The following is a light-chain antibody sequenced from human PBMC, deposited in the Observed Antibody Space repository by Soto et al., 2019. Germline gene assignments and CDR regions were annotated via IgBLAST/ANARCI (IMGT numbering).Light chain of an antibody. J-gene: IGLJ2*01. CDR2: EVS. CDR3: SSFAGNNNLV. V-gene: IGLV2-8*01. CDR1: SSDVGGYNY. Sequence: QSVLTQPPSASGSPGQSVTISCTGTSSDVGGYNYVSWYQQHPGKAPKLMISEVSQRPSGVPDRFSGSKSGNTASLTVSGLQVEDEDDYYCSSFAGNNNLVFGGGTKLTVL.